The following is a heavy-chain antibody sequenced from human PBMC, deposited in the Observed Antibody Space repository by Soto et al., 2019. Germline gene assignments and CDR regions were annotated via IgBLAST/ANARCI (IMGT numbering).Heavy chain of an antibody. CDR1: GGTFSSYA. J-gene: IGHJ6*02. V-gene: IGHV1-69*12. CDR3: AVVVVAATQAAYDYYGMDV. D-gene: IGHD2-15*01. Sequence: QVQLVQSGAEVKKPGSSVKVSCKASGGTFSSYAISWVRQAPGQGLEWMGGIIPIFGTANYAQKFQGRVTITAAESTSTAYMELSSLRSEGTAVYYCAVVVVAATQAAYDYYGMDVWGQGTTVTVSS. CDR2: IIPIFGTA.